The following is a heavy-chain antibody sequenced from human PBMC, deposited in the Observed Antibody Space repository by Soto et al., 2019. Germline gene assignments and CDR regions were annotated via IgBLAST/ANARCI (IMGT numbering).Heavy chain of an antibody. CDR1: GGPISSYY. CDR3: ARVRDCSGGTCYSWWFDP. Sequence: SETLSLTFTVPGGPISSYYWRCIRQPPGKGLEWIGHIYYSGSTSYNSSLKSRVTISVDTSKSQLSLKLSSVTAADTAVYYCARVRDCSGGTCYSWWFDPWGQGTLVTVS. D-gene: IGHD2-15*01. J-gene: IGHJ5*02. CDR2: IYYSGST. V-gene: IGHV4-59*01.